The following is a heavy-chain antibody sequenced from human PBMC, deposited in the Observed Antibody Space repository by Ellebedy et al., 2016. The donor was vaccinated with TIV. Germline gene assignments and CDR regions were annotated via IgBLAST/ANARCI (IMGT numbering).Heavy chain of an antibody. J-gene: IGHJ6*02. CDR3: ARDAEQWVSNGMDV. CDR2: IGISGSPI. CDR1: GFIFSSYN. V-gene: IGHV3-48*02. Sequence: GESLKISCAASGFIFSSYNMNWVRQAPGKGLEWISYIGISGSPIYYADSVKGRFTVSRDNAKSSLYLQMHSLRDDDTAVYYCARDAEQWVSNGMDVWGQGTTVTVSS. D-gene: IGHD6-19*01.